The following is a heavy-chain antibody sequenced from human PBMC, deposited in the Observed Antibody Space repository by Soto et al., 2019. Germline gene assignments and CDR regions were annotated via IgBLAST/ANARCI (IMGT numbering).Heavy chain of an antibody. CDR1: GGSVSSGSYY. CDR2: IYYSGST. J-gene: IGHJ3*02. CDR3: ARDGTDYSASDI. D-gene: IGHD4-4*01. Sequence: SETLYLTCTVSGGSVSSGSYYWCWIRQHPGKGLEWIGYIYYSGSTNYNPSLKRRVTISVDTSKNQYSLKLSSVTASDTAVYYCARDGTDYSASDIWGQGTMVTVSS. V-gene: IGHV4-61*01.